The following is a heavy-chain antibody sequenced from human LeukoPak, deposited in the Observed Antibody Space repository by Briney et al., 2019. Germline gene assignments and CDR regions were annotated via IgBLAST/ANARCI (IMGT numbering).Heavy chain of an antibody. V-gene: IGHV4-61*02. CDR2: IYTSGST. CDR3: ARIFSAETWFDP. Sequence: PSQTLSLTCTVSGGSISSGSYYWSWLRQPAGKGLEWIGRIYTSGSTNYNPSLKSRVTISVDKSKNQFSLKLSSVTAADTAVYYCARIFSAETWFDPWGQGTLVTVSS. CDR1: GGSISSGSYY. J-gene: IGHJ5*02. D-gene: IGHD1-14*01.